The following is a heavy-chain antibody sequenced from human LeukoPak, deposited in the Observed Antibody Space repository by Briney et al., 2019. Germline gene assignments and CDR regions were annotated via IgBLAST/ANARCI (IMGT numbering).Heavy chain of an antibody. J-gene: IGHJ6*02. CDR1: GRSISSYY. CDR3: ARDGGSLYYYGMDV. Sequence: KPSETLSLTCTLSGRSISSYYSSWIRQPPGKRMEWIGYIYYSGSTNYNPSLKSRVTISVDTSKNQFSLKLSSVTAADTAVYYCARDGGSLYYYGMDVWGQGTTVTVSS. V-gene: IGHV4-59*01. CDR2: IYYSGST. D-gene: IGHD1-14*01.